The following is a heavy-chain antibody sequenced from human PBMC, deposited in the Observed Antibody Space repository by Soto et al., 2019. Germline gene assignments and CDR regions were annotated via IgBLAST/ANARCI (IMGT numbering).Heavy chain of an antibody. V-gene: IGHV1-46*01. CDR3: ARDRKYCTNGVCSPGWSAFDI. D-gene: IGHD2-8*01. CDR2: INPSGGST. J-gene: IGHJ3*02. Sequence: ASVKVSCKASGYTFTIYYMHWVRQAPGQGLEWMGIINPSGGSTSYAQKFQGRVTMTRDTSTSTVYMELSSLRSEDTAVYYCARDRKYCTNGVCSPGWSAFDIWGQGTMVTVSS. CDR1: GYTFTIYY.